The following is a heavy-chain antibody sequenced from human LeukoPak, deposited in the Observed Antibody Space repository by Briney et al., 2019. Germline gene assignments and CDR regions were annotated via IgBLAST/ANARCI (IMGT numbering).Heavy chain of an antibody. CDR2: ISGSVGST. CDR1: GFTFSRYA. V-gene: IGHV3-23*01. D-gene: IGHD6-13*01. Sequence: GSLRLSCADSGFTFSRYAMRWVRQAPGEGVERVSAISGSVGSTYYADSVKGRFTISRDNSKNTLYLQMNSLRAEDTAVYYCASYSSSWYMFFDYWGQGTLVTVSS. J-gene: IGHJ4*02. CDR3: ASYSSSWYMFFDY.